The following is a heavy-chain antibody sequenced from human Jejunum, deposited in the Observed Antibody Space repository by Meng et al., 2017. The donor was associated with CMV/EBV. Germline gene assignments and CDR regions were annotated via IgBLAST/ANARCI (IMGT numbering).Heavy chain of an antibody. Sequence: QVRRQDARPGRGNPSQPLSLPSNVSGGPITSDNFYWSWTRQPAGKGLEWIGRVHSSGSTNYHPSLKSRVTISIDTSKNHFSLKVTSVTAADTAMYYCARGTIAVAGMNWGQGTLVTVSS. CDR2: VHSSGST. V-gene: IGHV4-61*02. J-gene: IGHJ4*02. D-gene: IGHD6-19*01. CDR3: ARGTIAVAGMN. CDR1: GGPITSDNFY.